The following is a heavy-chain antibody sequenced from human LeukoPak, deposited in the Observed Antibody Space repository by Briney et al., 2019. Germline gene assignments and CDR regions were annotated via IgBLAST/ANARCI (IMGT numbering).Heavy chain of an antibody. J-gene: IGHJ4*02. CDR3: ARAPYPYCGGDCYYFDY. V-gene: IGHV4-4*02. CDR2: IYHSGST. D-gene: IGHD2-21*02. CDR1: GGSISSSNW. Sequence: SETLSLTCAVSGGSISSSNWWSWVRQPPGKGLEWIGEIYHSGSTNYNPSLKSRVTISVDKPKNQFSLKLSSVTAADTAVYYCARAPYPYCGGDCYYFDYWGQGTLVTVSS.